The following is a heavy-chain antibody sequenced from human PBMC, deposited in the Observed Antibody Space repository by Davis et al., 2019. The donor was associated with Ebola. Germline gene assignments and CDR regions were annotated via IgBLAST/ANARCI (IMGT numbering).Heavy chain of an antibody. CDR2: ISSSSSTI. D-gene: IGHD3-10*01. Sequence: GESLKISCAASGFTFSSYEMNWVRQAPGKGLEWVSYISSSSSTIYYADSVKGRFTISRDNAKNSLYLQMNSLRDEDTAVYYCARSLRSFYYYYGMDVWGQGTTVTVSS. J-gene: IGHJ6*02. CDR1: GFTFSSYE. CDR3: ARSLRSFYYYYGMDV. V-gene: IGHV3-48*02.